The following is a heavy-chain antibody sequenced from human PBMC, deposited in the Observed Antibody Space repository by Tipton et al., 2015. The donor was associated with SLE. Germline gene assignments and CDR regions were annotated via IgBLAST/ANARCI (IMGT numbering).Heavy chain of an antibody. V-gene: IGHV4-4*02. CDR1: GGSISSTNW. CDR3: ARDYYGSGFDAFYI. J-gene: IGHJ3*02. CDR2: INHSGST. D-gene: IGHD3-10*01. Sequence: TLSLTCVVSGGSISSTNWWGWVRQTPQRGLEWFGEINHSGSTDYNPSLKSRVTISVDTSKNQFSLRLSSVTAADMAVYYCARDYYGSGFDAFYIWGQGTMVTVSS.